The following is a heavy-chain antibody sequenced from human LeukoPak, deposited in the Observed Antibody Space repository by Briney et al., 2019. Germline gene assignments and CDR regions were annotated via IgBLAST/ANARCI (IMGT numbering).Heavy chain of an antibody. V-gene: IGHV3-30*02. D-gene: IGHD6-6*01. CDR2: IRHDEANS. Sequence: GGSLTLSCPVTGFNLNSYAMHWVRQAPAKGLEWVAVIRHDEANSFYADSVQGRFTISRDTSKKLLYLQMNSLRVEYTAVYYCAKEYTPSSPLGELDSWGQGTLVSVSS. CDR3: AKEYTPSSPLGELDS. CDR1: GFNLNSYA. J-gene: IGHJ4*02.